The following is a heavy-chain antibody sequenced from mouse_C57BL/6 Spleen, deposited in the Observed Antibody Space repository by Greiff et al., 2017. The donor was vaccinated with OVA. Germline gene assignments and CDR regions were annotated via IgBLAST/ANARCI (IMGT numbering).Heavy chain of an antibody. J-gene: IGHJ3*01. V-gene: IGHV5-4*01. CDR2: ISDGGSYT. Sequence: EVQVVESGGGLVKPGGSLKLSCAASGFTFSSYAMSWVRQTPEKRLEWVATISDGGSYTYYPDNVKGRFTISRDNAKNNLYLQMSHLKSEDTAMYYCASPEGFAYWGQGTLVTVAA. CDR1: GFTFSSYA. CDR3: ASPEGFAY.